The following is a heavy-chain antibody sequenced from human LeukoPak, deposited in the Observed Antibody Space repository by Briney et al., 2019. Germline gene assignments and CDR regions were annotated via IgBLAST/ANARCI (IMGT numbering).Heavy chain of an antibody. V-gene: IGHV3-74*01. CDR1: GFTFSSYW. Sequence: GGSLRLSCAASGFTFSSYWMHWVRQAPGKGLVWVSRINSDESSTSYADSVKGRFSISRDNAKNSLYLQMNSLRAEDTAVYYCARGRSGYSYGPDYWGQGTLVTVSS. CDR3: ARGRSGYSYGPDY. J-gene: IGHJ4*02. CDR2: INSDESST. D-gene: IGHD5-18*01.